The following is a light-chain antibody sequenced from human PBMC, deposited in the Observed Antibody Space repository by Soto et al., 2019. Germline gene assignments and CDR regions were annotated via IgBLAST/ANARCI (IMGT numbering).Light chain of an antibody. CDR2: GAS. CDR3: QQYGSSPSLT. V-gene: IGKV3-20*01. Sequence: EIVLTQSPGTLSLSPGERATLSCRASQSVSSSYLAWYQQKPGQAPRLLIYGASSRATGIPDRFSGSGSGTDGTLTISRLEPEDVAVYYCQQYGSSPSLTFGGGTKVDIK. CDR1: QSVSSSY. J-gene: IGKJ4*01.